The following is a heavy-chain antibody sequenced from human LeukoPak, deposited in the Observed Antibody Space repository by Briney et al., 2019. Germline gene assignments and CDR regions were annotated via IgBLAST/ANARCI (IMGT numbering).Heavy chain of an antibody. J-gene: IGHJ4*02. CDR3: ARRDYYGSGSPDF. Sequence: GGSLRLSCAASGFTFHDYDMSWVRQSPGKGLEWVSGINWNGDRTGYADSVKGRFTISRDNAKKSLYLQMNSLRAEDTALYYCARRDYYGSGSPDFWGQGTLVAVSS. D-gene: IGHD3-10*01. V-gene: IGHV3-20*04. CDR1: GFTFHDYD. CDR2: INWNGDRT.